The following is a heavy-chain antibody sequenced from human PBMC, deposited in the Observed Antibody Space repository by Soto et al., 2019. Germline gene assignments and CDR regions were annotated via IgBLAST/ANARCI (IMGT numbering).Heavy chain of an antibody. Sequence: PSETLSLTCSVSGASITSYGWSWVRQPAGKGLEWIGRLYSSGNTNDNPSFKSRLTMSADTSKNQFSLKLTSVTAADTAVYYCARGPNSSERYVVDYWGQGTLVTVSS. CDR2: LYSSGNT. CDR1: GASITSYG. D-gene: IGHD3-22*01. CDR3: ARGPNSSERYVVDY. J-gene: IGHJ4*02. V-gene: IGHV4-4*07.